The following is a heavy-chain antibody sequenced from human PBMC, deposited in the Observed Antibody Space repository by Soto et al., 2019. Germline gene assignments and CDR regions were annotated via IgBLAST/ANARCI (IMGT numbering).Heavy chain of an antibody. Sequence: GGSLRLSCAASGFTFSSYAMHWVRQAPGKGLEWVAVISYDGSNKYYADSVKGRFTISRDNSKNTLYLQMNSLRAEDTAVYYCARGYVLLWFGELLPYGMDVWGQGTTVTVSS. J-gene: IGHJ6*02. CDR3: ARGYVLLWFGELLPYGMDV. CDR2: ISYDGSNK. D-gene: IGHD3-10*01. V-gene: IGHV3-30-3*01. CDR1: GFTFSSYA.